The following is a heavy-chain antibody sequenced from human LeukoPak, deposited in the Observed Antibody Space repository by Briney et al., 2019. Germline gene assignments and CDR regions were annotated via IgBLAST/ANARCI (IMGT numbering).Heavy chain of an antibody. J-gene: IGHJ4*02. V-gene: IGHV3-30*02. D-gene: IGHD1-14*01. CDR1: GFTFSTYD. Sequence: GGSLRLSCAASGFTFSTYDMYWVRQAPGKGLEWVASIRNDGSNKYYADSVKGRFTISRDNSKNTLYLQMNSLRGEDTAMYYCARVRGGGFRTADSWGQGTLVTVSS. CDR3: ARVRGGGFRTADS. CDR2: IRNDGSNK.